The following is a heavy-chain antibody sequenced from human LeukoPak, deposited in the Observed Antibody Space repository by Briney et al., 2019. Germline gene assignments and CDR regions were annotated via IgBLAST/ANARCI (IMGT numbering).Heavy chain of an antibody. V-gene: IGHV2-5*02. CDR1: GFSLSTSGVG. J-gene: IGHJ4*02. CDR3: AHRGYGSGSTLYDY. CDR2: IYWDDDK. D-gene: IGHD3-10*01. Sequence: SGPTLVNPTQTLTLTCTFSGFSLSTSGVGVGWIRQPPGKALEWLVLIYWDDDKRYSPSLKSRLTITKDTSKNQLVLTMTNMDPVDTATYYCAHRGYGSGSTLYDYWGQGTLVTVSS.